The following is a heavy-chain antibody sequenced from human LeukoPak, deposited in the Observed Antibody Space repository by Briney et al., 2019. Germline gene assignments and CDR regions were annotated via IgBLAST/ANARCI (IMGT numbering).Heavy chain of an antibody. CDR3: ARGRRLLWFGELSHWGYFDY. CDR2: IKQDGSEK. CDR1: GFTFTSYW. Sequence: PGGSLRLSCAASGFTFTSYWMSWVRQVPGKGPEWVANIKQDGSEKYYVDSVEGRFTISRDNAKNSLYLQMNSLRVEDTAVYYCARGRRLLWFGELSHWGYFDYWGQGTLVTVSS. D-gene: IGHD3-10*01. J-gene: IGHJ4*02. V-gene: IGHV3-7*01.